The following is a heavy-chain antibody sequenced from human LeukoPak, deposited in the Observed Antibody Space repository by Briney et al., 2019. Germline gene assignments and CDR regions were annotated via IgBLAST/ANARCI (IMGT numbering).Heavy chain of an antibody. J-gene: IGHJ4*02. CDR3: AREEYCSGGSCYPRHHFDH. Sequence: GASVKVSCKASGGTFSSYIITWVRQAPGQRLEWMGGINPIFGTASYAQKFRGRVTFTTDESTSTAYMELTSLKAEDTAVYYCAREEYCSGGSCYPRHHFDHWGQGTLVTVSS. CDR2: INPIFGTA. V-gene: IGHV1-69*05. D-gene: IGHD2-15*01. CDR1: GGTFSSYI.